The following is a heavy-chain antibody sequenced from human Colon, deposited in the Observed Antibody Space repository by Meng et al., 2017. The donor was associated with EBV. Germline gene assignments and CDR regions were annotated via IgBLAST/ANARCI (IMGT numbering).Heavy chain of an antibody. V-gene: IGHV4-34*01. D-gene: IGHD2-15*01. J-gene: IGHJ4*02. Sequence: QVQLKQWGAGLFKPSETLSLTCTVYGGSLSDSYWTWIRQPPGKGLEWIGEINHVGSTTYNPSLKSRVTISVDTSKNQFSLKLSSVTAADAAVYYCASSDCSGGTCYLDCWGQGTLVTVSS. CDR1: GGSLSDSY. CDR2: INHVGST. CDR3: ASSDCSGGTCYLDC.